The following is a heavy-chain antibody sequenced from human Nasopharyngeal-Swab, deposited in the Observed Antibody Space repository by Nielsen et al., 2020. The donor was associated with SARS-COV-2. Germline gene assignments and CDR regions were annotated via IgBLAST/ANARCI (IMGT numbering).Heavy chain of an antibody. J-gene: IGHJ6*02. CDR3: ARDGLDYDFWSAYFMDV. CDR1: GFTCKNYN. Sequence: GGSLRLSCAASGFTCKNYNFNGVRQDPGKGREGVSSISSSSSYIYYADSVKGRFTISRDNAKNSLYLQMNSLRAEDTAVYYCARDGLDYDFWSAYFMDVWGQGTTVTVSS. D-gene: IGHD3-3*01. V-gene: IGHV3-21*01. CDR2: ISSSSSYI.